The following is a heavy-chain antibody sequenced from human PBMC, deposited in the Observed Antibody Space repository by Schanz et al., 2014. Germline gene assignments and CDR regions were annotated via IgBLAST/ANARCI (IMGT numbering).Heavy chain of an antibody. CDR3: AKKVPAYNPFDS. Sequence: EVQLVQSGGGLVQPGGSLRLSCAASGFTFSSHWMHWVRQDPGKGLVWVARITGASDHIDYAESVKGRFTISRDNSKNTLYLQMDSLRAEDTAVYFCAKKVPAYNPFDSWGQGTLVTVSS. CDR1: GFTFSSHW. J-gene: IGHJ4*02. V-gene: IGHV3-74*01. D-gene: IGHD1-1*01. CDR2: ITGASDHI.